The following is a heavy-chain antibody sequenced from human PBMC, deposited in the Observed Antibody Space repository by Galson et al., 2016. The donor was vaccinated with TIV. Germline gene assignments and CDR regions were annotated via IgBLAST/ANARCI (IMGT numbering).Heavy chain of an antibody. Sequence: SLRLSCAASGITFSSYCMRWVRQAPGKGLEWVAHIWDDGTNEYYADSVKGRFTISRENSKNTVYLQMDSLRAEDTAVYFCAKDGVYDELREPFDLWGHGTLVTVSS. CDR1: GITFSSYC. V-gene: IGHV3-33*03. CDR2: IWDDGTNE. D-gene: IGHD6-6*01. CDR3: AKDGVYDELREPFDL. J-gene: IGHJ4*01.